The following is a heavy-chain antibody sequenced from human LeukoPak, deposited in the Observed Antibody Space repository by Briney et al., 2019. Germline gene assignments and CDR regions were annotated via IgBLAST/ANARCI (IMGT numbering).Heavy chain of an antibody. CDR1: GGSITSSSYY. V-gene: IGHV4-39*01. J-gene: IGHJ4*02. CDR3: ARLTGDFWSASPYYFDY. CDR2: VYYSGST. D-gene: IGHD3-3*01. Sequence: SETLSLTCSVSGGSITSSSYYWGWIRQPPGKGLEWIGSVYYSGSTYYNSSLKSRVTISVDTSKNQFSLKLSSVTAADTAVYYCARLTGDFWSASPYYFDYWGQGTLVTVSS.